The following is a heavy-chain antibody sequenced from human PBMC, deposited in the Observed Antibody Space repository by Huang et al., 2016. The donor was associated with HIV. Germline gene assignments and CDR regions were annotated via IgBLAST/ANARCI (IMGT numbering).Heavy chain of an antibody. V-gene: IGHV3-21*02. CDR2: ISSSGTYI. Sequence: EVQMVESGGGLVKPGRSLRLSCAASGFTFSNFGMSWVRQAPGKGLEWVPSISSSGTYIYYADSVKGRFTISRDDAKTSLFLQMNSLRVEDTAIYYCARDHPLGGFDYWGQGALVTVSS. CDR1: GFTFSNFG. D-gene: IGHD3-16*01. J-gene: IGHJ4*02. CDR3: ARDHPLGGFDY.